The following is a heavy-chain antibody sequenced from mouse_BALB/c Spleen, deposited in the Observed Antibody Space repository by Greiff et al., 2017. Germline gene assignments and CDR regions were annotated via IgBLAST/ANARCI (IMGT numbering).Heavy chain of an antibody. V-gene: IGHV14-1*02. CDR2: IDPANGNT. D-gene: IGHD1-1*01. Sequence: DVQLVESGPQLVRPGASVKISCKASGYSFTSYWMHWVKQRPEQGLEWIGRIDPANGNTKYDPKFQGKATITADTSSNTAYLQLSSLTSEDTAVYYCARRVRSFAYWGQGTLVTVSA. CDR3: ARRVRSFAY. J-gene: IGHJ3*01. CDR1: GYSFTSYW.